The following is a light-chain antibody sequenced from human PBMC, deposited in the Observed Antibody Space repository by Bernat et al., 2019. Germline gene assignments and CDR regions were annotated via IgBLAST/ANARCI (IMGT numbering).Light chain of an antibody. CDR3: SSFTTPDTYV. Sequence: QSALTQPASVAGSPGQSITIYCTGTRSDVGRYKYVSWYQQYPGKAPKLLIYDVSNRPSGVSSRFSGSKSGNTASLTISGLQAEDEADYYCSSFTTPDTYVFGTGTEVTVL. V-gene: IGLV2-14*03. CDR2: DVS. J-gene: IGLJ1*01. CDR1: RSDVGRYKY.